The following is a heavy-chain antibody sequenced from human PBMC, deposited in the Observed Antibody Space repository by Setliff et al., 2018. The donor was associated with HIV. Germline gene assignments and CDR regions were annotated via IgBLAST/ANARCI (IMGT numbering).Heavy chain of an antibody. Sequence: SETLSLTCTVSGGSISSGSNYWSWIRQPAGKGLEWIGRIYTSGPRYNPSLENRVTISVDTSKSQFFLMLSSVTAADTAVYYCARASSDIPGVDSNYFDDWGQGILVTVSS. V-gene: IGHV4-61*02. J-gene: IGHJ4*02. CDR3: ARASSDIPGVDSNYFDD. CDR1: GGSISSGSNY. D-gene: IGHD2-2*01. CDR2: IYTSGP.